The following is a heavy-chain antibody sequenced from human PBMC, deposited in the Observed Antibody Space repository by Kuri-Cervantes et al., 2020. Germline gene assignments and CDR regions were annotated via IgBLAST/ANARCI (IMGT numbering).Heavy chain of an antibody. J-gene: IGHJ4*02. CDR1: GFTFSSYS. V-gene: IGHV3-23*01. CDR3: SKGGGGPQQFNY. D-gene: IGHD2-15*01. CDR2: ISGSGDRT. Sequence: GESLKISCAASGFTFSSYSMNWVRQAPGKGLEWVSAISGSGDRTWYRDSVKGRCTISRDNSKSTLYVQMNSLRAEDTAIYYCSKGGGGPQQFNYWGQGTLVTVSS.